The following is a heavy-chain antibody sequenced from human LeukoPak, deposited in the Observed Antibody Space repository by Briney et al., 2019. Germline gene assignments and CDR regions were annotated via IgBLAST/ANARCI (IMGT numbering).Heavy chain of an antibody. CDR3: ASGETGSTLGGY. D-gene: IGHD1-1*01. Sequence: SETLSLTCTVSGGPLSAYYWTWIRQPPGKGLEWIGYIYDTGNTHYNPSLKSRVTISVDTSKNQFPLKLTSVTAADTAVYYCASGETGSTLGGYWGQGTLVTVSS. CDR1: GGPLSAYY. CDR2: IYDTGNT. J-gene: IGHJ4*02. V-gene: IGHV4-59*01.